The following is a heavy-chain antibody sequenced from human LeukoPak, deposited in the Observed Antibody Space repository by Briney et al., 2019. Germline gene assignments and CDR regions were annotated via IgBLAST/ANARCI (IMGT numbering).Heavy chain of an antibody. Sequence: SVKVSCKASGYTFTSYGISWVRQAPGQGLEWMGRIIPILGIANYAQKFQGRVTITADKSTSTAYMELSSLRSEDTAVYYCARDSSGWYLGGNFDYWGQGTLVTVSS. CDR2: IIPILGIA. D-gene: IGHD6-19*01. J-gene: IGHJ4*02. CDR1: GYTFTSYG. V-gene: IGHV1-69*04. CDR3: ARDSSGWYLGGNFDY.